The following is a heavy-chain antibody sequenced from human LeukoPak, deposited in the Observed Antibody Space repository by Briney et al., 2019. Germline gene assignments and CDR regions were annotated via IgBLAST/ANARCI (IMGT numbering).Heavy chain of an antibody. CDR1: GFTFDDYA. V-gene: IGHV3-49*03. D-gene: IGHD6-13*01. CDR2: IRRKNNGGTT. J-gene: IGHJ4*02. Sequence: GGSLRLSCSASGFTFDDYAMTWFRQAPGKGLEWVAFIRRKNNGGTTEYAASVKGRFSISRDDSKAIAYLQMTSLKFEDTAIYYCTRAVNHIAAAGGYWGPGTLVTVSS. CDR3: TRAVNHIAAAGGY.